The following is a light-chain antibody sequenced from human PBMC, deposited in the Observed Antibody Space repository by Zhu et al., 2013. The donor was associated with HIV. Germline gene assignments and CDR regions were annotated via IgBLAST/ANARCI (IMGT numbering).Light chain of an antibody. V-gene: IGKV4-1*01. CDR1: QSVLYSSNNNNY. J-gene: IGKJ2*01. CDR2: WAS. CDR3: QQYYSIPRT. Sequence: DIVMTQSPDSLAVSLGERATINCKSSQSVLYSSNNNNYLAWYQQKPGHPPKLLIYWASTRESGVPDRFSGSGSGTDFTLTISSLQAEDVAVYYCQQYYSIPRTFGQGTEAGDQT.